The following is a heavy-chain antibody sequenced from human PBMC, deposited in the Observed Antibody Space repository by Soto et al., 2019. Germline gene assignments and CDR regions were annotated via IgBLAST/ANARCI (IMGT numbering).Heavy chain of an antibody. V-gene: IGHV3-11*05. CDR2: LSSSSSCT. Sequence: QVQLVESGGGLVKPGGSLRLSCAASGFTFSDYYMSWIRQAPGKGLERVSNLSSSSSCTNYADSVKGRFTSSRDNAKNSLYLQMNSLRAEDTAVYYCARLGVGGGLAGYWGPGTLVTVSS. J-gene: IGHJ4*02. CDR3: ARLGVGGGLAGY. D-gene: IGHD2-15*01. CDR1: GFTFSDYY.